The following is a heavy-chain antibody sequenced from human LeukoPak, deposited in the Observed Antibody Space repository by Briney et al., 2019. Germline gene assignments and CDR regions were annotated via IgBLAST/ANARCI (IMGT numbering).Heavy chain of an antibody. V-gene: IGHV4-59*01. CDR3: AREDPQTTVPEGMDV. CDR2: IYYTGTT. CDR1: GGSISGYY. J-gene: IGHJ6*02. Sequence: SETLSLTCTVSGGSISGYYLSWIRQLPGKGLEWIGYIYYTGTTNYNPSLRSRVTISVDTSRNQFSLRLSSVTAADTAVYYCAREDPQTTVPEGMDVWGHGTTVIVSS. D-gene: IGHD4-17*01.